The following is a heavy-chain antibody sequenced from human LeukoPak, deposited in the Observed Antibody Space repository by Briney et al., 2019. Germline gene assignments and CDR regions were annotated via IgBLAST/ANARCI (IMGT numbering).Heavy chain of an antibody. Sequence: SVKVSCKASGGTFSSYAISWVRQAPGQGLEWMGRIIPILGIANYAQKFQGRVTITADKSTSTAYMELSSLRSEDTAVYYCASLRDFWSGYYGMDVWGQGTTVTVSS. J-gene: IGHJ6*02. D-gene: IGHD3-3*01. V-gene: IGHV1-69*04. CDR3: ASLRDFWSGYYGMDV. CDR2: IIPILGIA. CDR1: GGTFSSYA.